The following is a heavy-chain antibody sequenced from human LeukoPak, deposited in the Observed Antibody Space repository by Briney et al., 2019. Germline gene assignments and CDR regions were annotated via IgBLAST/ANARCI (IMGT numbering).Heavy chain of an antibody. CDR2: IYYSGST. Sequence: SETLSLTCTVSGGSISSSSYYWGWIRQPPGKGLEWIGSIYYSGSTYYNPSLKSRVTISVDTSKNQFSLKLSSVTAADTAVYYCARGDGYNSVAFDIWGQGTMVTVSS. CDR3: ARGDGYNSVAFDI. D-gene: IGHD5-24*01. CDR1: GGSISSSSYY. V-gene: IGHV4-39*07. J-gene: IGHJ3*02.